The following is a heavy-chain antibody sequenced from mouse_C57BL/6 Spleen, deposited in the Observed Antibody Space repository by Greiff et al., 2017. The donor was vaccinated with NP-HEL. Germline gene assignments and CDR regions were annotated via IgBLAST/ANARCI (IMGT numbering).Heavy chain of an antibody. J-gene: IGHJ2*02. CDR2: IRNKANGYTT. CDR3: ARSPHYYGSTYYFDY. CDR1: GFTFTDYY. Sequence: EVKLMESGGGLVQPGGSLSLSCAASGFTFTDYYMSWVRQPPGKALEWLGFIRNKANGYTTEYSASVKGRFTISRDNSQSFLYLQMNALRAEDSATYYCARSPHYYGSTYYFDYWGQGTSLTVSS. V-gene: IGHV7-3*01. D-gene: IGHD1-1*01.